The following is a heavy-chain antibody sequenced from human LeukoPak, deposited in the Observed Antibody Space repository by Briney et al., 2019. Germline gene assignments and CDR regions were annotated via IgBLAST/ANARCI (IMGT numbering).Heavy chain of an antibody. J-gene: IGHJ6*03. D-gene: IGHD3-3*01. CDR3: ARVRITIFGVVDYYMDV. CDR2: ISSNGGST. Sequence: GGSLRLSCAASGFTFSSYAMQWVRQAPGKGLEYVSAISSNGGSTYYANSVKGRFTISRDNSKNTLHLQMGRLGAEDKDVYYCARVRITIFGVVDYYMDVWGKGTTVTVSS. CDR1: GFTFSSYA. V-gene: IGHV3-64*01.